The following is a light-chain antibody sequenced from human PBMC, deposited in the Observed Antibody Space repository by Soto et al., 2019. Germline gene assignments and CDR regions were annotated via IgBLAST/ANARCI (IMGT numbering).Light chain of an antibody. CDR1: SSDIGGLDF. V-gene: IGLV2-14*03. Sequence: QSVLTQPASVSGSPGQSITISCTGTSSDIGGLDFVSWYQQHPGKVPKVIIYSVSRRPSGIPNRFSASKSGNTASLTISGLLPEDEADYYCHPYTMTAGRVFGGGTKLTVL. J-gene: IGLJ2*01. CDR3: HPYTMTAGRV. CDR2: SVS.